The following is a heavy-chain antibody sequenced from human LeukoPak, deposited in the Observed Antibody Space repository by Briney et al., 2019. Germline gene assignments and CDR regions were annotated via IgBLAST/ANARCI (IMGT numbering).Heavy chain of an antibody. CDR2: IIESGSTV. D-gene: IGHD2-21*01. J-gene: IGHJ4*02. CDR3: AKENQSCGGDCSDY. Sequence: GGSLRLSCVASGFTFSIYEMNWVRQAPGKGLEWVSYIIESGSTVYYADSVKGRFTISRDNAKNSLYLQMNSLRNEDTAVYYCAKENQSCGGDCSDYWGQGTLVTVSS. V-gene: IGHV3-48*03. CDR1: GFTFSIYE.